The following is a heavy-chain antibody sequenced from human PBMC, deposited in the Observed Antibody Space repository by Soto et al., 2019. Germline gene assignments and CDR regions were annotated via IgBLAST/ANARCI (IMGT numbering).Heavy chain of an antibody. D-gene: IGHD2-21*02. CDR1: GGTFSSYT. CDR2: IIPILGIA. Sequence: QVQLVQSGAEVKKPGSSVKVSCKASGGTFSSYTISWVRQAPGQGLEWMGRIIPILGIANYAQKFQGRVTITADKSTSTAYMELSSLSSEDTAVYYCASSEYCGGDCYSDYWGQGTLVTVSS. V-gene: IGHV1-69*02. J-gene: IGHJ4*02. CDR3: ASSEYCGGDCYSDY.